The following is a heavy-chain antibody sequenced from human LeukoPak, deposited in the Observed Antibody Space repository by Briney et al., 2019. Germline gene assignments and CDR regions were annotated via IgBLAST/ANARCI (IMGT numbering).Heavy chain of an antibody. D-gene: IGHD3-22*01. J-gene: IGHJ4*02. CDR1: GGSVSSYY. CDR3: ARDRYYYDSSARYFDY. CDR2: IYYSGST. Sequence: SETLSLTCTVSGGSVSSYYWSWIRQPPGKGLEWIGYIYYSGSTNYNPSLKSRVTISADTSKKQFSLKLSSVTAADTAVYYCARDRYYYDSSARYFDYWGQGTLVTVSS. V-gene: IGHV4-59*02.